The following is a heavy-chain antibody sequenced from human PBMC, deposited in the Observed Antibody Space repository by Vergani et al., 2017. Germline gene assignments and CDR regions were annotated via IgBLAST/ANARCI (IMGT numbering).Heavy chain of an antibody. Sequence: QMQLQESGPGLVKASETLSLTCTVSGDSIISRSYYWGWTRQPPGKGLEWIGSIYNSGNGDSSSSLKSCVTISADTSKNQFSLRLTSVTAADTAVYYCASGKYYSDSTSHFRGRYFDVWGRGTLVTVPS. CDR1: GDSIISRSYY. D-gene: IGHD3-16*01. J-gene: IGHJ2*01. CDR2: IYNSGNG. V-gene: IGHV4-39*01. CDR3: ASGKYYSDSTSHFRGRYFDV.